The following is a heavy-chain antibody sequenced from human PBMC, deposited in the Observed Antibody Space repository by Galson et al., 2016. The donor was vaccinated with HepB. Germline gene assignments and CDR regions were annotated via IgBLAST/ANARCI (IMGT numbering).Heavy chain of an antibody. CDR2: RWYDGSNK. J-gene: IGHJ6*02. V-gene: IGHV3-33*01. D-gene: IGHD2-15*01. Sequence: SLRLSCAASGFTFSDFVMHWVRQAPGKGLEWVALRWYDGSNKHYADSVKGRFTISRDNSKNTLYLQMNSLTAEDTAVYYCARFGGSLGMDVWGQGTTVTVSS. CDR1: GFTFSDFV. CDR3: ARFGGSLGMDV.